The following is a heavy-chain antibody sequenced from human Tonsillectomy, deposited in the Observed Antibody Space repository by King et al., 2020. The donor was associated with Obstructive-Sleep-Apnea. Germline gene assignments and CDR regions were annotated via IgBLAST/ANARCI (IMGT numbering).Heavy chain of an antibody. V-gene: IGHV4-31*03. D-gene: IGHD3-22*01. CDR1: GGSISSGGYY. J-gene: IGHJ3*02. Sequence: QLQESGPGLVKPSQTLSLTCTVSGGSISSGGYYWSWIRQHPGKGLEWIGYIYYSGSTYYNPSHKGRVTISVDTSKNQFSLKLSSVTAADTAVYYCARDRIYYDGDAFDIWGQGTMVTVSS. CDR2: IYYSGST. CDR3: ARDRIYYDGDAFDI.